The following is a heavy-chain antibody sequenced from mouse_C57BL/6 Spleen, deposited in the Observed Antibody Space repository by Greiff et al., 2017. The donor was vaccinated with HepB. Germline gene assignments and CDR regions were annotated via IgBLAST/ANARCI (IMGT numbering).Heavy chain of an antibody. V-gene: IGHV1-52*01. CDR3: ARGSDYYGSVPYAMDN. Sequence: QVQLQQPGAELVRPGSSVKLSCKASGYTFTSYWMHWVKQRPIQGLEWIGNIDPSDSETHYNQKFKDKATLTVDKSSSTAYMQLSSLTSEDSAVYYCARGSDYYGSVPYAMDNWGEGASETVSS. J-gene: IGHJ4*01. D-gene: IGHD1-1*01. CDR2: IDPSDSET. CDR1: GYTFTSYW.